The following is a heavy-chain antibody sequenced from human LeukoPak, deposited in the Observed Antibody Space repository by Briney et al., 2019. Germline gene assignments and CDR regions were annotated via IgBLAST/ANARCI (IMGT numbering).Heavy chain of an antibody. CDR1: GSTFSSYA. CDR2: ISYDGSNK. D-gene: IGHD3-10*01. J-gene: IGHJ4*02. CDR3: AREWSRGPSFDY. V-gene: IGHV3-30-3*01. Sequence: GGSLRLSCAASGSTFSSYAMHWVRQAPGKGLEWVAVISYDGSNKYYADSVKGRFTISRDNSKNTLYLQMNSLRAEDTAVYYCAREWSRGPSFDYWGQGTLVTVSS.